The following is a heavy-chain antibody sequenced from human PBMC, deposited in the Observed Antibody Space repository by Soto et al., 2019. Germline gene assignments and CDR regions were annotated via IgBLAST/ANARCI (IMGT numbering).Heavy chain of an antibody. Sequence: GGSLRLSCAASGFTFSSYWMHWVRQAPGKGLVWVSRINSDGSSTSYADSVKGRFTISRDNAKNTLYLQMNSLRAEDTAVYYCARENGGSYYFPNRGYWFDPWGQGTLVTVSS. D-gene: IGHD1-26*01. J-gene: IGHJ5*02. CDR1: GFTFSSYW. CDR2: INSDGSST. V-gene: IGHV3-74*01. CDR3: ARENGGSYYFPNRGYWFDP.